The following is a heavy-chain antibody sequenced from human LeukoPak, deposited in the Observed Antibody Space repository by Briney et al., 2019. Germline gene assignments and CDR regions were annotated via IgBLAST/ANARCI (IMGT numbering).Heavy chain of an antibody. CDR3: AKPGSSSFYYYGMDV. J-gene: IGHJ6*02. D-gene: IGHD3-10*01. Sequence: PGGSLRLSCAASGFTFSSYAMSWVRQAPGKGLEWVSAISGSGGSTCYADSVKGRFTISRDNSKNTLYLQMNSLRAEDTAVYYCAKPGSSSFYYYGMDVWGQGTTVTVSS. CDR2: ISGSGGST. V-gene: IGHV3-23*01. CDR1: GFTFSSYA.